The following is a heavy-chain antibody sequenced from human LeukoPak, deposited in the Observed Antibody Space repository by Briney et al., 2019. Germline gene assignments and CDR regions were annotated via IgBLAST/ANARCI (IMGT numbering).Heavy chain of an antibody. Sequence: PSETLSLTCTVSGGSISSSSYYWGWIRQPPGKGLEWIGTIYYSGSTYYNPSLKSRVTISLDTSKNQFSLKLSSVTAADTAVYYCARHCWTSYYYMDVWGKGTTVTVSS. CDR2: IYYSGST. CDR1: GGSISSSSYY. D-gene: IGHD3/OR15-3a*01. J-gene: IGHJ6*03. V-gene: IGHV4-39*01. CDR3: ARHCWTSYYYMDV.